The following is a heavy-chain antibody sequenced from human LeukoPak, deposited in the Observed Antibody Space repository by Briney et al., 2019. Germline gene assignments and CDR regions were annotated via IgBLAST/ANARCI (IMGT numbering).Heavy chain of an antibody. D-gene: IGHD3-10*01. V-gene: IGHV4-59*08. CDR3: ARGDTMVRGVLSWFDP. J-gene: IGHJ5*02. CDR1: GGSISSYY. Sequence: SETLSLACTVSGGSISSYYWSWIRQPPGKGLEWIGYTYYSGSTNYNPSLKSRVTISVDTSKNQFSLKLSSVTAADTAVYYCARGDTMVRGVLSWFDPWGQGTLVTVSS. CDR2: TYYSGST.